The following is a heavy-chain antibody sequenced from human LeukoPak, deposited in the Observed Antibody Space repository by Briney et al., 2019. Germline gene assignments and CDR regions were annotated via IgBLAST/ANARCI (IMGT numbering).Heavy chain of an antibody. D-gene: IGHD3-22*01. CDR3: ARVADYYDSSGGAFDI. V-gene: IGHV3-48*01. Sequence: GGSLRLSXAASGFTFRSYSMNWVRQAPGKGLEWVSYISSSSSTIYYADSVKGRFTISRDNAKNSLYLQMNSLRAEDTAVYYCARVADYYDSSGGAFDIWGQGTMVTVSS. CDR1: GFTFRSYS. J-gene: IGHJ3*02. CDR2: ISSSSSTI.